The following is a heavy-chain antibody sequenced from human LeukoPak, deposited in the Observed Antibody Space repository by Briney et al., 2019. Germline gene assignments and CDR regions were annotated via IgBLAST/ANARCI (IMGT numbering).Heavy chain of an antibody. CDR1: GGSISSYY. Sequence: PSETLSLTCTVSGGSISSYYWSWIRQPPGKGLEWIGYIYYSGSTNYNPSLKSRVTISVDTSKNQFSLKLSSVTAADTAVYYCARHRLAARNFDYWGQGTLVTVSS. CDR3: ARHRLAARNFDY. V-gene: IGHV4-59*08. CDR2: IYYSGST. J-gene: IGHJ4*02. D-gene: IGHD6-6*01.